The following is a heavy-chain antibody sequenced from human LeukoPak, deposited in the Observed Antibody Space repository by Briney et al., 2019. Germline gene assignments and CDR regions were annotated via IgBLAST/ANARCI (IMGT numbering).Heavy chain of an antibody. CDR2: IFTYNGDT. CDR1: GYTFIGYG. D-gene: IGHD1-1*01. Sequence: GASVKVSCKASGYTFIGYGISWVRQAPGQGLEWVGWIFTYNGDTKYEKKFQGRVTMTTDSSTNTVYLELRSLRSDDTAVYYCARGKEREPFDFWGQGTLVTVSS. CDR3: ARGKEREPFDF. J-gene: IGHJ4*02. V-gene: IGHV1-18*01.